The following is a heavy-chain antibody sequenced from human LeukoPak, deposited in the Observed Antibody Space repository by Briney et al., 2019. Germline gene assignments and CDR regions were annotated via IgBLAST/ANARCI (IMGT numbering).Heavy chain of an antibody. V-gene: IGHV4-39*01. CDR3: ARLRYSGSYSLFDF. Sequence: KASETLSLTCTVSGGSITSSSYYWGWVRQPPGKGLEWIGSISHSGNTYYNLSLKSRVTISVDTSKSQFSLKLRSVTAADTAVYYCARLRYSGSYSLFDFWGQGILVTVSS. D-gene: IGHD1-26*01. CDR2: ISHSGNT. J-gene: IGHJ4*02. CDR1: GGSITSSSYY.